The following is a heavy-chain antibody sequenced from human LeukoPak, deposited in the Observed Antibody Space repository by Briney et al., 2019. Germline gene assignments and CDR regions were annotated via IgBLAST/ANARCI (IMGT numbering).Heavy chain of an antibody. CDR1: GFTLSTYS. V-gene: IGHV3-23*01. CDR3: AKDRGSGGYYGMDV. Sequence: GGSLRLSCVASGFTLSTYSMTWVRQAPGKGLEWVSTIRGSGGSIHYADSVKGRFTISRDNSKNTLYLQMNSLRAEDTAVYYCAKDRGSGGYYGMDVWGQGTTVTVSS. J-gene: IGHJ6*02. D-gene: IGHD6-19*01. CDR2: IRGSGGSI.